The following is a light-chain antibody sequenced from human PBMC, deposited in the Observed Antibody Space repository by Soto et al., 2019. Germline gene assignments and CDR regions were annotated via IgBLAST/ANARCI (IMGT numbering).Light chain of an antibody. CDR1: SSNIGNNP. Sequence: QSALTQPPSVSAAPGQKVTISCSGSSSNIGNNPVSWYQQLPGTAPKLLIYDSHERPSGIPDRFSGSKSGTSATLGITGLQTGDEVDYYCGTWDSSLSSVVFGGGTKLTVL. J-gene: IGLJ2*01. CDR2: DSH. V-gene: IGLV1-51*01. CDR3: GTWDSSLSSVV.